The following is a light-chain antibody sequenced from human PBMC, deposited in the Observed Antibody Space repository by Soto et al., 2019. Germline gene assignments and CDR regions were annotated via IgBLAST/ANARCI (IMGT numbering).Light chain of an antibody. Sequence: DIQMTHWPSTVSAYVGDSVTITCRASQSITTWLAWYQQRPGKAPKLLIYDVSSLESGVPSRFSGSGSGTEFTLTISSLQPDDFATYYCQQYNTMRTFGQGTKVDIK. CDR3: QQYNTMRT. CDR2: DVS. CDR1: QSITTW. J-gene: IGKJ1*01. V-gene: IGKV1-5*01.